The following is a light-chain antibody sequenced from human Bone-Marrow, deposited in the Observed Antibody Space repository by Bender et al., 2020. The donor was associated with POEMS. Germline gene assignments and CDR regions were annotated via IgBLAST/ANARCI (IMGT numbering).Light chain of an antibody. Sequence: QSALTQPASVSGSPGQSITISCTGTNSDVGGYNYVAWYQQHPGKVPKVIIYEVSKRPSGVPDRFSGFKSGNTAFLTVSGLQAADEADYYCCSSYAGRDIPVFGGGTKLTVL. CDR2: EVS. J-gene: IGLJ2*01. V-gene: IGLV2-8*01. CDR1: NSDVGGYNY. CDR3: SSYAGRDIPV.